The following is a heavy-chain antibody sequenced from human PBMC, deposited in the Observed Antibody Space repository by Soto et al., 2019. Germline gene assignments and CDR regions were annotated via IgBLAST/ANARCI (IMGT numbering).Heavy chain of an antibody. D-gene: IGHD2-15*01. CDR3: AKATQANCRGSCYGLQH. CDR1: GFSFSSYA. V-gene: IGHV3-23*01. Sequence: EVQLLESGGGLVQPGGSLRLSCAASGFSFSSYAMSWVRQAPGKGLEWVSTVSGISGSGDSTYYADSVKGRFTISRDNSTNTLYLQMNSLRADDTATYLCAKATQANCRGSCYGLQHWDQGTLVTVSS. J-gene: IGHJ1*01. CDR2: ISGSGDST.